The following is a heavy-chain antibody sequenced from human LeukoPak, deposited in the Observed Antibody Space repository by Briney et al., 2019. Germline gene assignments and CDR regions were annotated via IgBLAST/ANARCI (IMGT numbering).Heavy chain of an antibody. V-gene: IGHV3-48*01. J-gene: IGHJ4*02. CDR3: ARGDGY. CDR1: GFTFSSYS. CDR2: ISPGNSTK. Sequence: PGGSLRLSCAASGFTFSSYSMNWVRQAAGKGLECVSYISPGNSTKYYAVSVKGRFTISRENAKNSLYLQMNSLRAEDTAVYYCARGDGYWGQGTLVTVSS.